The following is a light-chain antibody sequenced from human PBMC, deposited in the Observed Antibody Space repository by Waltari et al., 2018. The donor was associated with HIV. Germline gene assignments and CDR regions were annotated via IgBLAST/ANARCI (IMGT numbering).Light chain of an antibody. J-gene: IGKJ4*01. CDR3: QQRSNWPHT. CDR2: DAS. CDR1: ESISTF. Sequence: ETVLTQSPATLSVSPGERATLSCRASESISTFLSWYQQKPGQAPKVLISDASNRATGVPARFSGSGSGTDFTLTITSLEPEDVAVYYCQQRSNWPHTFGGGTKVEIK. V-gene: IGKV3-11*01.